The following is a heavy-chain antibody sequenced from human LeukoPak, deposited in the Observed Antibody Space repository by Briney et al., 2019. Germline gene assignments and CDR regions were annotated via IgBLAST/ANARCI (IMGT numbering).Heavy chain of an antibody. CDR2: FDHTGTT. CDR1: GGSISSSDNY. Sequence: SETLSLTCTVSGGSISSSDNYWGWIRQPPGKGLEWIGSFDHTGTTYYNPSLKSRVTTSVDTSNNQFSLRLSSVTAADTAVYYCARWVDLTVYWGQGTLVTVS. J-gene: IGHJ4*02. V-gene: IGHV4-39*01. CDR3: ARWVDLTVY. D-gene: IGHD3-9*01.